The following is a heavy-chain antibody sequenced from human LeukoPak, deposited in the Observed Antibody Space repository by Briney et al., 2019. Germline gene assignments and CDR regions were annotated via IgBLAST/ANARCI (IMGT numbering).Heavy chain of an antibody. V-gene: IGHV1-18*01. D-gene: IGHD2-2*03. CDR1: GYTFTSYG. J-gene: IGHJ4*02. Sequence: GASVKVSCKASGYTFTSYGISWVRQAPGQGLEWMGWISAYNGNTNYAQKLQGRVTMTTDTSTSTAYMELRSLRSDDTAVYYCARHPVGHCSSTSCQHFDYWGQGTPVTVSS. CDR3: ARHPVGHCSSTSCQHFDY. CDR2: ISAYNGNT.